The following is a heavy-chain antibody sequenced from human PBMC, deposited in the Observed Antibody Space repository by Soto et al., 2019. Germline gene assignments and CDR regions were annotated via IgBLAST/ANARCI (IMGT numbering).Heavy chain of an antibody. V-gene: IGHV1-18*01. J-gene: IGHJ6*02. CDR2: INAYNGNT. CDR3: ARASSSPSYYYYGMDV. CDR1: GYTFTSYG. D-gene: IGHD6-6*01. Sequence: ASVKVSRMASGYTFTSYGISWVRQAPGQGVEWMGWINAYNGNTNYAQKLQGRVTMTTDTSTSTAYMELRSLRSDDTAVYYCARASSSPSYYYYGMDVWGQGTTVTVSS.